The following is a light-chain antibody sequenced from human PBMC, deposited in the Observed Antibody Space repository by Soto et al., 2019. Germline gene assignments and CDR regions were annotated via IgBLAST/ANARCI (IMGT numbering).Light chain of an antibody. CDR2: DAS. CDR3: QQRSNWLWT. V-gene: IGKV3-11*01. CDR1: QSVSSY. Sequence: VLTQSPGTLYLSLGERAPLSCRASQSVSSYLAWYQQKNGQAPRILIYDASNRATGIPARFSGIRSGTDFTLTISRLEPEDFEVYYCQQRSNWLWTFGQGTKVDIK. J-gene: IGKJ1*01.